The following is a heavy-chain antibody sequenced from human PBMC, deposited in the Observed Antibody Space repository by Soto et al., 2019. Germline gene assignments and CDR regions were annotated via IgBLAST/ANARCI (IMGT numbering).Heavy chain of an antibody. V-gene: IGHV3-23*05. CDR2: ITNSASGT. J-gene: IGHJ4*02. Sequence: EVKLLESGGHLVQPGGSLSLSCAASGFTFSDYAMTWVRQAPGKGLEWVSAITNSASGTYYADSVKGRFTISRDNSDNTLYLQMTSLRAEDTALYYCTRRILGASTGTHYFDYWGQGTQVTVSS. CDR1: GFTFSDYA. D-gene: IGHD1-26*01. CDR3: TRRILGASTGTHYFDY.